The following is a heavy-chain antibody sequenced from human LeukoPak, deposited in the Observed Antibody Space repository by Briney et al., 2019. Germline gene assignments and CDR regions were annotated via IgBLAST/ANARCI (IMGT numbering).Heavy chain of an antibody. CDR3: ARIKVDTAMVGYYYYGVDV. CDR2: IIPILGIA. D-gene: IGHD5-18*01. J-gene: IGHJ6*02. CDR1: GGTFSSYA. V-gene: IGHV1-69*04. Sequence: ASVKVSCKASGGTFSSYAISWVRQAPGQGLEWMGRIIPILGIANYAQKFQGRVTITADKSTSTAYMELSSLRSEDTAVYYCARIKVDTAMVGYYYYGVDVWGQGTTVTVSS.